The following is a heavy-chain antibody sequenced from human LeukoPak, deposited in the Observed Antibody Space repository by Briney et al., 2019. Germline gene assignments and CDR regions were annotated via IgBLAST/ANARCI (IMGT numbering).Heavy chain of an antibody. J-gene: IGHJ4*02. CDR1: GFTFSTYW. D-gene: IGHD3-22*01. CDR2: IKGDGSST. V-gene: IGHV3-74*01. CDR3: ARSYYDSSGYFIFVY. Sequence: PGGSLRLSCAASGFTFSTYWMHWVRQAPVKGLVWVSRIKGDGSSTSYADSVKGRFTISRDNAKNTLYLQMNSLRAEDTAVYYCARSYYDSSGYFIFVYWGQGTLVTVSS.